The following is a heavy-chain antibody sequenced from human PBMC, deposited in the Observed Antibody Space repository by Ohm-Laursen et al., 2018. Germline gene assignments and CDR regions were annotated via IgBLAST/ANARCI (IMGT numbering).Heavy chain of an antibody. D-gene: IGHD3-3*01. CDR3: AKDLTIFGVGYFDY. CDR2: ISGSGGST. J-gene: IGHJ4*02. CDR1: GFTFSSYA. V-gene: IGHV3-23*01. Sequence: SLRLSCAASGFTFSSYAMSWVRQAPGKGLEWVSVISGSGGSTYYADSVKGRFTISRDNSKNTLYLQMNSLRAEDTAVYYCAKDLTIFGVGYFDYWGQGTLVTVSS.